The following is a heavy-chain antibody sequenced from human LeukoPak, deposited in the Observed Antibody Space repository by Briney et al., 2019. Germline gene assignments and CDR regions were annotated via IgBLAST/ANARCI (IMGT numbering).Heavy chain of an antibody. D-gene: IGHD3-9*01. J-gene: IGHJ4*02. CDR2: IYYSGST. CDR1: GGSLSTHH. Sequence: PSETLSLTCVVSGGSLSTHHWSWIRQPPGKGLEWIGYIYYSGSTNYNPSLKSRVTISVDTSKNQFSLKLSSVTAADTAVYYCARVKRYFDYWGQGTLVTVSS. V-gene: IGHV4-59*11. CDR3: ARVKRYFDY.